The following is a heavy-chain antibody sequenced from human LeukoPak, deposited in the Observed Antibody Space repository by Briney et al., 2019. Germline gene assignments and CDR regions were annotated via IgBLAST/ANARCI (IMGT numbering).Heavy chain of an antibody. CDR1: GYTFSSYA. Sequence: GGSLRLSCAASGYTFSSYAMHWVRQAPGKGLEYVSAISSNGGSTYYANSVKGRFTISRDNSKNTLYLQMGSLRAEDMAVYYCAREGQYYDFWSGRWGLSSYMDVWGKGTTVTVSS. J-gene: IGHJ6*03. CDR2: ISSNGGST. D-gene: IGHD3-3*01. V-gene: IGHV3-64*01. CDR3: AREGQYYDFWSGRWGLSSYMDV.